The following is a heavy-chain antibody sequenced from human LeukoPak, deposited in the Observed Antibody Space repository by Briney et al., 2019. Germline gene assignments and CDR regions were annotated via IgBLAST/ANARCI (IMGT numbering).Heavy chain of an antibody. J-gene: IGHJ6*03. Sequence: EASVKVSCKTSGYTFTNYGVSWVRQAPGQGLEWMGWISAYNGNTKYAKNFQARVTMTTDTSTTTAYMELRSLRSEDTAVYYCASTGYCSRTSCRNYYYYYYMDVWGKGTTVTISS. CDR2: ISAYNGNT. CDR1: GYTFTNYG. CDR3: ASTGYCSRTSCRNYYYYYYMDV. D-gene: IGHD2-2*01. V-gene: IGHV1-18*01.